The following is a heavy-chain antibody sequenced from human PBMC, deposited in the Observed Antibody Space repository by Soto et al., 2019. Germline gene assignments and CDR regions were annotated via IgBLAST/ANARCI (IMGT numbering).Heavy chain of an antibody. J-gene: IGHJ4*02. CDR2: MNPNSGNT. V-gene: IGHV1-8*01. CDR3: ARGRRGCIRRQQLVPGFDY. Sequence: ASVKVSCKASGYTFTSYDINWVRQATGQGLEWMGWMNPNSGNTGYAQKFQGRVTMTRNTSISTAYMELSSLRSEDTAVYYCARGRRGCIRRQQLVPGFDYWGKGTLVTVSS. D-gene: IGHD6-13*01. CDR1: GYTFTSYD.